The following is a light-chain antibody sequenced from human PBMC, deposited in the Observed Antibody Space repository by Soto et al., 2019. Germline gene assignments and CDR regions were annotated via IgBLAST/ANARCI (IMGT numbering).Light chain of an antibody. CDR1: QDISNY. J-gene: IGKJ4*01. CDR2: DAS. Sequence: DIQMTQFPSSLSASVGDRVTITCQASQDISNYLNWYQQRPGKAPELLIYDASNLETGVPSRFSGRGSGTDFTFTVSSLQPEDFATYYCQQYNDLPLTFGGGTKVEI. V-gene: IGKV1-33*01. CDR3: QQYNDLPLT.